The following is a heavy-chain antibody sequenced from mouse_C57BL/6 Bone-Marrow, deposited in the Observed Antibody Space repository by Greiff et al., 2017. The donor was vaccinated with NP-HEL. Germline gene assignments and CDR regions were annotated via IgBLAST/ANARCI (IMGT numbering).Heavy chain of an antibody. V-gene: IGHV5-4*03. CDR2: ISDGGSYT. J-gene: IGHJ2*01. Sequence: EVKLVESGGGLVKPGGSLKLSCAASGFTFSSYAMSWVRQTPEKRLEWVATISDGGSYTYYPDNVKGRFTISRDNAKNNLYLQMSHLKSEDTAMDYCARAWGSRRYFDYWGKGTTLTVSS. CDR3: ARAWGSRRYFDY. CDR1: GFTFSSYA. D-gene: IGHD1-1*01.